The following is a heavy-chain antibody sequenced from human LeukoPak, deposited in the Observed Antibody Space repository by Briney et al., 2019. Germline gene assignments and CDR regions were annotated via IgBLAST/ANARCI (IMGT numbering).Heavy chain of an antibody. J-gene: IGHJ4*02. D-gene: IGHD6-19*01. CDR2: IGSGGDT. CDR3: ARAVAGTDEIDS. CDR1: GFGFSSYD. V-gene: IGHV3-13*01. Sequence: GGSLRLSCAGSGFGFSSYDMLWVRQATGKGLEWVSAIGSGGDTYYAGSVKGRFTISRESAKNSFYLQMNSLSAGDTAVYFCARAVAGTDEIDSWGQGTLVTVSP.